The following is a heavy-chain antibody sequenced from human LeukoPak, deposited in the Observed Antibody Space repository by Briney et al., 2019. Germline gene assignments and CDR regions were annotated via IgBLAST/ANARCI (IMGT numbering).Heavy chain of an antibody. J-gene: IGHJ6*02. Sequence: GGSLRLSCAASGFTFSSYEMDWVRQAPGKGLEWISYITSSGRPIYYADSVKGRFTISRDNAKNSLFLQMDSLRAEDTAVYYCARDYYHYYGMDVWGQGTTVTASS. CDR1: GFTFSSYE. CDR2: ITSSGRPI. CDR3: ARDYYHYYGMDV. V-gene: IGHV3-48*03.